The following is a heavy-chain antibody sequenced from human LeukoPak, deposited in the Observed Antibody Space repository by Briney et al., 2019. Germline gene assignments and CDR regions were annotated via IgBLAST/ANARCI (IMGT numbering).Heavy chain of an antibody. D-gene: IGHD3-10*01. CDR3: ARPYYYGSGSPDY. Sequence: PGGSLRLSCRGSGFTFADFPMNWVRQAPGKGLEWVSYISSSGSTIYYADSVKGRFTISRDNAKNSLYLQMNSLRAEDTAVYYCARPYYYGSGSPDYWGQGTLVTVSS. CDR1: GFTFADFP. CDR2: ISSSGSTI. V-gene: IGHV3-48*03. J-gene: IGHJ4*02.